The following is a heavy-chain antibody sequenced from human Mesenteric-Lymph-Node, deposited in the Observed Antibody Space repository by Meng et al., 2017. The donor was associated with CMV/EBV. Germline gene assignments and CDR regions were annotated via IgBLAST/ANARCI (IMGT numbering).Heavy chain of an antibody. CDR3: ARGSFEVRGIIPYYYDGMDV. D-gene: IGHD3-10*01. J-gene: IGHJ6*02. CDR2: IYSGGTT. CDR1: GFTSSSYV. V-gene: IGHV3-NL1*01. Sequence: GESLKISCATSGFTSSSYVMHWVRQAPGKGLEWVSVIYSGGTTYYADSVKGRFTMSRDNAKNSVYLQMNSLRAEDTAVYYCARGSFEVRGIIPYYYDGMDVWGQGTTVTVSS.